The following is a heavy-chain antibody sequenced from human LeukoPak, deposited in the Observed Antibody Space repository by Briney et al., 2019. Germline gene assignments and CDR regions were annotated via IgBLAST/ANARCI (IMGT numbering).Heavy chain of an antibody. J-gene: IGHJ4*02. CDR3: ARDPCSGGSCYRRCMIDY. CDR1: GGSISSSNW. Sequence: PSGTLSLTCAVSGGSISSSNWWSWVRQPPGKGLEWIGEIYHSGSTNYNPSLRSRVTISVDKSKNQFSLKLSSVTAADTAVYYCARDPCSGGSCYRRCMIDYWGQGTLVTVSS. D-gene: IGHD2-15*01. V-gene: IGHV4-4*02. CDR2: IYHSGST.